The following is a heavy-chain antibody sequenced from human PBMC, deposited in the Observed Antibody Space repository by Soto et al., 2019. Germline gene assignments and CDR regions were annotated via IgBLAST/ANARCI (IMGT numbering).Heavy chain of an antibody. V-gene: IGHV4-30-4*01. D-gene: IGHD2-15*01. J-gene: IGHJ4*02. CDR1: GGSISSGDYY. Sequence: QVQLQASGPGLVKPSQTLSLTCTVSGGSISSGDYYWSWIRQPPGKDLEWIVYIYYSGSTSYHPALKSRVTISVDTSKNQFSLKLSSVTAADTAGYYCASRGTTTYCSGGSCYARGFDYWGQGTLVTVSS. CDR2: IYYSGST. CDR3: ASRGTTTYCSGGSCYARGFDY.